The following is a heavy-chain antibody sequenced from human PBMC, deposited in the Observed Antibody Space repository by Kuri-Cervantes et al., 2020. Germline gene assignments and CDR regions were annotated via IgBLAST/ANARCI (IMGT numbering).Heavy chain of an antibody. V-gene: IGHV1-18*01. CDR3: ARGRYDFWSGYWVPYYYYYMDV. D-gene: IGHD3-3*01. CDR1: GYAFTSYG. CDR2: ISAYNGNT. Sequence: ASVKVSCKASGYAFTSYGISWVRQAPGQGLERMGWISAYNGNTNYAQKLQGRVTMTTDTSTSTAYMELRSLRSDDTAVYYCARGRYDFWSGYWVPYYYYYMDVWGKGTTVTVSS. J-gene: IGHJ6*03.